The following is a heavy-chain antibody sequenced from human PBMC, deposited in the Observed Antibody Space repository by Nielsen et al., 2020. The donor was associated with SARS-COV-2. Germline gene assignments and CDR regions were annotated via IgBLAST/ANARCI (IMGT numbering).Heavy chain of an antibody. CDR3: ARGGIAAAGTQFDP. V-gene: IGHV3-20*01. CDR1: GFTFDDYD. CDR2: VNWNGGST. Sequence: GGSLRLSCAASGFTFDDYDMSWVRHAPGQGLEWVSGVNWNGGSTGYADSVKGRFTISRDNAKNSLYLQMNSLRAEYTALYHCARGGIAAAGTQFDPWGQGTLVTVSS. J-gene: IGHJ5*02. D-gene: IGHD6-13*01.